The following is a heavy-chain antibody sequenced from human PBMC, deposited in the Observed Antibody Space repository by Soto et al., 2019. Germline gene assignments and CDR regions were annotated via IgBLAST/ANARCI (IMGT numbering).Heavy chain of an antibody. CDR1: GLTFSNYG. CDR3: EGRDDPFHV. CDR2: IWHDGSQK. J-gene: IGHJ3*01. Sequence: QVQLVESGGGVVQPERSLRLSCVGTGLTFSNYGIHWVRQAPGRGLEWVAVIWHDGSQKYSADSVRGRFTISRDNSKNMVYLQMNSLRAEDTAVYYCEGRDDPFHVWGQGTMVTV. V-gene: IGHV3-33*01.